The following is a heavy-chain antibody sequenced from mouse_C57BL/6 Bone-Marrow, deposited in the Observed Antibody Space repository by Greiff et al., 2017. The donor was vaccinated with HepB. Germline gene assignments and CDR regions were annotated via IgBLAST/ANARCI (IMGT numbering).Heavy chain of an antibody. CDR3: ASRRAYGNFILPWYFDV. D-gene: IGHD2-1*01. CDR2: ISNLAFSI. V-gene: IGHV5-15*01. Sequence: EVQLVESGGGLVQPGGSLKLSCAASGFTFSDYGMAWVRQAPRKGPEWVAFISNLAFSIYYADTVTGRFTISRENAKNTLYLEMSSLRSEDTAMYTCASRRAYGNFILPWYFDVWGTGTTVTVSS. CDR1: GFTFSDYG. J-gene: IGHJ1*03.